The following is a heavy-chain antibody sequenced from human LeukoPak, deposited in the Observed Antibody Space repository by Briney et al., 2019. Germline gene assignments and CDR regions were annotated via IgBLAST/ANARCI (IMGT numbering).Heavy chain of an antibody. CDR3: ARLDIVVVVAATKSFDY. D-gene: IGHD2-15*01. J-gene: IGHJ4*02. V-gene: IGHV1-18*01. Sequence: ASVKVSCKASGYTFTSYDINWVRQATGQGLEWMGWISAYNGNTNYAQKLQGRVTMTTDTSTSTAYMELRSLRSDDTAVYYCARLDIVVVVAATKSFDYWGQGTLVTVSS. CDR2: ISAYNGNT. CDR1: GYTFTSYD.